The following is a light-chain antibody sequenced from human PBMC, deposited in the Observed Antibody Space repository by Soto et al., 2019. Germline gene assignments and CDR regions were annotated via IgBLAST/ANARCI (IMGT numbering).Light chain of an antibody. CDR2: GAS. CDR1: QSVNSR. CDR3: QQRSNWPPIT. J-gene: IGKJ5*01. Sequence: IVLTQSAGTLALSPGERATLSCRASQSVNSRLAWYQHKPGQAPRLLISGASNRASGIPARFSGSGSGTDFTLTISSLEPEDFAVYYCQQRSNWPPITFGQGTRLEIK. V-gene: IGKV3-11*01.